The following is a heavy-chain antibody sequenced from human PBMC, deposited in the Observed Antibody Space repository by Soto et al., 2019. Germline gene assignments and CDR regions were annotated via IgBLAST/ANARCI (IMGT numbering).Heavy chain of an antibody. D-gene: IGHD4-17*01. V-gene: IGHV3-30*18. CDR3: AKDFYTVGVSPAPRPHYFDS. CDR2: ISFDSTKT. CDR1: GFTLRTYG. Sequence: QVQLVESGGGVVPPGRSLRLSCAASGFTLRTYGMHWVRQAPGKGLEWVSLISFDSTKTYYADSVRGRFTISRDTSKNTLYLQMNSLTPEDTAVYYFAKDFYTVGVSPAPRPHYFDSWGQGTLVTVSS. J-gene: IGHJ4*02.